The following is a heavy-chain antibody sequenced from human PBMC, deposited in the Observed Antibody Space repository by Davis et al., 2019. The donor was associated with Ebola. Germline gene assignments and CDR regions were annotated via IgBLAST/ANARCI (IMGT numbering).Heavy chain of an antibody. D-gene: IGHD3-3*01. CDR2: ISAYNGNT. V-gene: IGHV1-18*01. CDR1: GYTFISYG. CDR3: ARDRGYDFWSGYYYYYYGMDV. J-gene: IGHJ6*02. Sequence: ASVKVSCKASGYTFISYGISWVRQAPGQGLEWMGWISAYNGNTNYAQKLQGRVTMTTDTSTSTAYMELRSLRSDDTAVYYCARDRGYDFWSGYYYYYYGMDVWGQGTTVTVSS.